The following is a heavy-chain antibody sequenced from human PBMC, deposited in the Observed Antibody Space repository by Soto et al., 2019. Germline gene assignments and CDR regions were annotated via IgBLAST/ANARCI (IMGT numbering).Heavy chain of an antibody. D-gene: IGHD5-12*01. J-gene: IGHJ4*02. Sequence: ASVKVSCKASGYTFTSYAIHWVRQAPGQRLEWMGWINAGNGNTKYSQKFQGRVIITRDTSAGTAYMELRSLRSEDTAVYYCATPIVAFYWGQGTLVTVSS. V-gene: IGHV1-3*01. CDR3: ATPIVAFY. CDR1: GYTFTSYA. CDR2: INAGNGNT.